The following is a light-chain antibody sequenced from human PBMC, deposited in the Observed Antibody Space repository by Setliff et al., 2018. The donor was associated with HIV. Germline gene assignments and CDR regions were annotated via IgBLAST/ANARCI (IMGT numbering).Light chain of an antibody. J-gene: IGLJ1*01. V-gene: IGLV2-14*03. CDR1: SSDVGGYNY. CDR2: DVS. Sequence: QSALTQPASVSGSPGQSITISCTGTSSDVGGYNYVSWYQQHPGKAPKVMIYDVSNRPSGVSNRFSGSKSDNTASLTISGLQAEDEADYYCSSYTTSHTYVFGTGTKVTVL. CDR3: SSYTTSHTYV.